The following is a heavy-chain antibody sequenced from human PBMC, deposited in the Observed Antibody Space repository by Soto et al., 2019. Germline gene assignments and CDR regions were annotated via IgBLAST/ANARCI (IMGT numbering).Heavy chain of an antibody. CDR3: ARDRGWELAYFDY. J-gene: IGHJ4*02. CDR1: GGNVSSATYY. Sequence: SETMSVTCTVSGGNVSSATYYWSWIKQPPGKGLEWIGYIYFSGSTNYNPSLKSRVTMSVDTSKSHFSLKLSSVTAADTAVYYCARDRGWELAYFDYWGQGIPVTVSS. V-gene: IGHV4-61*03. CDR2: IYFSGST. D-gene: IGHD1-26*01.